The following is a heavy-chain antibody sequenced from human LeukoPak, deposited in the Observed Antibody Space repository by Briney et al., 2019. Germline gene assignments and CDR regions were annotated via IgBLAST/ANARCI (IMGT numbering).Heavy chain of an antibody. CDR1: GESFSGYY. J-gene: IGHJ4*02. V-gene: IGHV4-34*01. D-gene: IGHD3-22*01. CDR2: INHSGTT. CDR3: ARAGSFYYDTGGYYPFDY. Sequence: SETLSLTCAVYGESFSGYYWSWVRQPPGQGLELIGEINHSGTTTHNPSLKRRVTISVDASKHQFSLNLNSVTAADTAVYYCARAGSFYYDTGGYYPFDYWGQGTLVTVSS.